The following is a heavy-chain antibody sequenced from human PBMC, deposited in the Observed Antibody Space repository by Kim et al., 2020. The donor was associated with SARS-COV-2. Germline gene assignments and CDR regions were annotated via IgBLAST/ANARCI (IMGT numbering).Heavy chain of an antibody. CDR1: GFTFSSYS. CDR2: ISSSSSTI. V-gene: IGHV3-48*02. Sequence: GGSLRLSCAASGFTFSSYSMNWVRQAPGKGLEWVSYISSSSSTIYYADSVKGRFTISRDNAKNSLYLQMNSLRDEYTAVYYCAGHSSSGYYLSYWYFDLWGRGTLVTVSS. D-gene: IGHD3-22*01. J-gene: IGHJ2*01. CDR3: AGHSSSGYYLSYWYFDL.